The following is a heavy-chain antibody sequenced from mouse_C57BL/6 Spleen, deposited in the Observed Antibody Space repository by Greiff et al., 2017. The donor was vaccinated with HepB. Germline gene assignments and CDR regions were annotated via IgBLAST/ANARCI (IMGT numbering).Heavy chain of an antibody. CDR1: GYTFTDYY. J-gene: IGHJ2*01. CDR2: INPNNGGT. Sequence: EVQLQQSGPELVKPGASVKISCKASGYTFTDYYMNWVKQSHGKSLEWIGDINPNNGGTSYNQKFKGKATLTVDKSSSTAYMELRSLTSEDSAVYYCARRGGYGNYWGQGTTLTVSS. D-gene: IGHD2-10*02. V-gene: IGHV1-26*01. CDR3: ARRGGYGNY.